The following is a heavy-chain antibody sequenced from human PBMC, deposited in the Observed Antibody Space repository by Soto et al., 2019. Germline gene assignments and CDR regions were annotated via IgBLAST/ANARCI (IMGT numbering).Heavy chain of an antibody. Sequence: QVQLVQSGAEVKKSGASVKVSCKPSGYSFSDYFIQWVRQAPGQGLEWVAWINPKTAATNYAKKFQGRGSPPGVTSSTTAYMELTRLSPDDTAVYYCARIKWGLNYYTGMDVWGQGATVIVSS. J-gene: IGHJ6*02. D-gene: IGHD3-10*01. CDR3: ARIKWGLNYYTGMDV. CDR1: GYSFSDYF. CDR2: INPKTAAT. V-gene: IGHV1-2*02.